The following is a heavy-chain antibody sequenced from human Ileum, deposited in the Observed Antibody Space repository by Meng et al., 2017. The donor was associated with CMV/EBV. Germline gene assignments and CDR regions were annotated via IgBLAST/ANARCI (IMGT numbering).Heavy chain of an antibody. CDR1: CGSHTSYY. J-gene: IGHJ4*02. V-gene: IGHV4-4*07. D-gene: IGHD1-14*01. Sequence: QGQMPESCQGLVNPSDTLSLPCGTSCGSHTSYYWSWIPQPAGKGLEWIGRIYVSGSTNYNPSLKSRATMSVDTSKNQFSLKMSSVTAADTAIYYCAKGTGVTDPFDYWGQGTLVTVSS. CDR3: AKGTGVTDPFDY. CDR2: IYVSGST.